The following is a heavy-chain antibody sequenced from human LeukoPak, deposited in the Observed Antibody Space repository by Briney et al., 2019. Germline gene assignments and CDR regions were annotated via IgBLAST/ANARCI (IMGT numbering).Heavy chain of an antibody. D-gene: IGHD3-10*01. J-gene: IGHJ4*02. CDR2: IYPGDSDT. V-gene: IGHV5-51*01. CDR1: EFTFTSYW. CDR3: ARWAGTMVRGVFDY. Sequence: GGSLRLSCAASEFTFTSYWIGWVRQMPGKGLEWMGIIYPGDSDTRYSPSFQGQVTISADKSINTAYLQWSSLKASDTAMYYCARWAGTMVRGVFDYWGQGTLVTVSS.